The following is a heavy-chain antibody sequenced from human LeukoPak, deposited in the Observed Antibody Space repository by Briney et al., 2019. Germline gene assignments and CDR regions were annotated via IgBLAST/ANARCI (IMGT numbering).Heavy chain of an antibody. CDR2: IRSKPNSYTT. D-gene: IGHD5-18*01. V-gene: IGHV3-73*01. CDR3: TTREDTAMVAIDY. Sequence: HPGGSLRLSCAASGFTFSGSAMHWVRQASGKGLEWVGRIRSKPNSYTTAYAASVKGRFTISRDDSKNTAYLQMNSLKTEDTAVYYCTTREDTAMVAIDYWGQGTLVTVSS. CDR1: GFTFSGSA. J-gene: IGHJ4*02.